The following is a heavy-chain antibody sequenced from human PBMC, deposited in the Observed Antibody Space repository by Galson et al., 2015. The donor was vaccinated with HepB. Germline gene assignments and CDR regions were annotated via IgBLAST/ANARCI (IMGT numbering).Heavy chain of an antibody. D-gene: IGHD2-15*01. V-gene: IGHV6-1*01. CDR3: ARDGGSCSGGSCSRDWYSDP. Sequence: CAISGDSVSSNSAAWNWSRQSPSRGLEWLGRTYYRSKWYNDYAVSVKSRITINPDTSKNQFSLQLNSVTPEDTAVYYCARDGGSCSGGSCSRDWYSDPWGRGTLVTVSS. CDR1: GDSVSSNSAA. CDR2: TYYRSKWYN. J-gene: IGHJ2*01.